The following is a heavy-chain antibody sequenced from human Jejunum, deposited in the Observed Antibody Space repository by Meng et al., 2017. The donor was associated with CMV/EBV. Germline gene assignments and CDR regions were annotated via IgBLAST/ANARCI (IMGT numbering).Heavy chain of an antibody. D-gene: IGHD1-26*01. CDR3: AKEPTDPYGGRGYFDS. Sequence: GFTFSSYAMSWVRHAPGKGLDWVSVISSSGRSTYYADSVQGRFTISSDISKNTPYLQMNSLRAEDTAVYYCAKEPTDPYGGRGYFDSWGQGTLVTVSS. J-gene: IGHJ5*01. CDR1: GFTFSSYA. V-gene: IGHV3-23*01. CDR2: ISSSGRST.